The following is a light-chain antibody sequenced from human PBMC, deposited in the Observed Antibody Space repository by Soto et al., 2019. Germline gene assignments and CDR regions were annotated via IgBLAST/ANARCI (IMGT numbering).Light chain of an antibody. J-gene: IGKJ1*01. Sequence: DRQMIPSASVSFKTEGDRVTITCRASQSISSWLAWYQQKPGKAPKLLIYDASSLESGVPSRFSGSGSGTEFTLTISSLQPDDFATYYCQQYNSYWTFGQVTKV. CDR1: QSISSW. V-gene: IGKV1-5*01. CDR2: DAS. CDR3: QQYNSYWT.